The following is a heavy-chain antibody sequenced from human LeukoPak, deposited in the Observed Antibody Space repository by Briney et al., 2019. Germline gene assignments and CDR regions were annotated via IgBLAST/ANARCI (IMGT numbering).Heavy chain of an antibody. CDR3: AREGIAVAEGLDY. CDR2: TRNKANSYTT. Sequence: GGSLRLSCAASGFTFSDHYMDWVRQAPGKGLEWVGRTRNKANSYTTEYAASVKGRFTISRDDSKNSLYLQMNSLKTEDTAVYYCAREGIAVAEGLDYWGQGSLVTVSS. CDR1: GFTFSDHY. J-gene: IGHJ4*02. D-gene: IGHD6-19*01. V-gene: IGHV3-72*01.